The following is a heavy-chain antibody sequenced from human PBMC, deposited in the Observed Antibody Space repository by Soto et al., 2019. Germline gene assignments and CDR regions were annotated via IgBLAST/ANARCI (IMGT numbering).Heavy chain of an antibody. D-gene: IGHD6-19*01. CDR1: GFTFSSYA. CDR2: ISYDGDKQ. Sequence: QVQLVESGGGVVQPGRSLRLSCAASGFTFSSYAMHWVRQAPGKGLEWVAVISYDGDKQHYADSVKGRFTISRDNSKNTVSLQMNSLRTDDTAVYYCARDLTPYANSGLLDYWGQGTLVTVSS. V-gene: IGHV3-30-3*01. J-gene: IGHJ4*02. CDR3: ARDLTPYANSGLLDY.